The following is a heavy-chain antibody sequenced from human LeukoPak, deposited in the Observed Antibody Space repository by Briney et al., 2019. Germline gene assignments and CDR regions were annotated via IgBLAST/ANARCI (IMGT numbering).Heavy chain of an antibody. J-gene: IGHJ4*02. CDR1: GFTFGGFV. D-gene: IGHD6-19*01. CDR2: FSGRVASS. CDR3: AKRRSGSSGWFPFDY. Sequence: PGGSRRPSWVASGFTFGGFVRSGVRQVPGRGLGGVPGFSGRVASSYYGDSVKGRLTTTTDNSKNTMFLQMNNRRSKDTAVYYCAKRRSGSSGWFPFDYWRQGTLVTVSS. V-gene: IGHV3-23*01.